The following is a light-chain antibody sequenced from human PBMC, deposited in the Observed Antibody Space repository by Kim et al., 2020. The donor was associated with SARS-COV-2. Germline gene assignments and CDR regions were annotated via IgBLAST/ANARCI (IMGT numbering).Light chain of an antibody. J-gene: IGLJ2*01. Sequence: SYELTQPPSVSVAPGQTATITCGGSDIRSRSVQWYQQRPGQAPVLVIYYDGDRPSRIPERFSGSNSGDTATLTISRVEAGDDADYYCQGWDLIGDRPIFGGGTQLTVL. V-gene: IGLV3-21*04. CDR1: DIRSRS. CDR2: YDG. CDR3: QGWDLIGDRPI.